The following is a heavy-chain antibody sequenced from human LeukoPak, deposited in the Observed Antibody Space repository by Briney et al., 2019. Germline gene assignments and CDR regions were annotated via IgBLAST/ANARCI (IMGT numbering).Heavy chain of an antibody. V-gene: IGHV3-33*01. D-gene: IGHD2-2*01. J-gene: IGHJ5*02. CDR1: GFTFSSYG. Sequence: GGSLRLSCAASGFTFSSYGMHWVRQAPGKGLEWVAVIWYDGSNKYYADSGKGRFTISRDNSKNTLYLPMNSLRAEDTAVYYCARELVPAAMQNWFDPWGQGTLVTVSS. CDR3: ARELVPAAMQNWFDP. CDR2: IWYDGSNK.